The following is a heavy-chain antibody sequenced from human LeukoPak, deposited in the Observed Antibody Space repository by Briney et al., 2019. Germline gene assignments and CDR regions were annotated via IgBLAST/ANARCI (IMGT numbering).Heavy chain of an antibody. D-gene: IGHD6-19*01. CDR2: IKQDGSEK. J-gene: IGHJ5*01. Sequence: GGSLRLSCAASGFTFSNYWMNWVRQAPGKGLEWVASIKQDGSEKSYVDSVKGRFSLSRDNAKTSLYLQMNSLRAEDTAVYYCARGDFGSSGLGSWGQGTLVTVSS. V-gene: IGHV3-7*01. CDR1: GFTFSNYW. CDR3: ARGDFGSSGLGS.